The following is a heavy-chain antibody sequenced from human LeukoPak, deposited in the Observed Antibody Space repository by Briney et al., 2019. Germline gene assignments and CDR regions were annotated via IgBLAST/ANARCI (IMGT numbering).Heavy chain of an antibody. Sequence: WINPNSGGTNYAQKFQGRVTMTRDTSISTAYMELSRLRSDDTAVYYCARVFGRSQQLVLDYWGQGTLVTVSS. D-gene: IGHD6-13*01. CDR3: ARVFGRSQQLVLDY. V-gene: IGHV1-2*02. J-gene: IGHJ4*02. CDR2: INPNSGGT.